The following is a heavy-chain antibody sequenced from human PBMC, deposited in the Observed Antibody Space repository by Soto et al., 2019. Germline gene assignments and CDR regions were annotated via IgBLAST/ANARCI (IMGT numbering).Heavy chain of an antibody. CDR1: GFTFSSYG. CDR3: AREAMPACFIPHCLRPGDH. D-gene: IGHD2-21*01. J-gene: IGHJ4*02. Sequence: PGGSLRLSCAASGFTFSSYGMHWVRQAPGKGLEWVAVIWYDASTTTYADSVKGRFTISRDNAKNTSYLQMNRLRADDTAVYYCAREAMPACFIPHCLRPGDHWGQGTLVTVSS. V-gene: IGHV3-33*01. CDR2: IWYDASTT.